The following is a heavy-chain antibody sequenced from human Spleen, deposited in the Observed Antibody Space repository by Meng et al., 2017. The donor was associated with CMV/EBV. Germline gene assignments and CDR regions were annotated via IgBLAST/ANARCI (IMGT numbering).Heavy chain of an antibody. CDR2: IIPIFGTA. CDR3: ARVAAAGTG. CDR1: GYTFTGYY. J-gene: IGHJ4*02. D-gene: IGHD6-13*01. Sequence: CVVELKKPGASVKVSCKASGYTFTGYYMHWVQQAPGQGLEWMGGIIPIFGTANYAQKFQGRVTITADESTSTAYMELSSLRSEDTAVYYCARVAAAGTGWGQGTLVTVS. V-gene: IGHV1-69*13.